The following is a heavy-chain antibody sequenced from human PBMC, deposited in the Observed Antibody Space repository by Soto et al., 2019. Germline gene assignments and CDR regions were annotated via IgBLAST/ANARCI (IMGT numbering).Heavy chain of an antibody. J-gene: IGHJ4*02. D-gene: IGHD1-26*01. CDR1: GGSISSYY. CDR2: IYYSGST. Sequence: SEALSLTCTVSGGSISSYYWSWIRQPPGKGLEWIGYIYYSGSTNYNPSLKSRVTISVDTSKNQFSLKLGSVTAADTAVYYCARDRGRDGYKVFDYWGQGTLVTVSS. V-gene: IGHV4-59*01. CDR3: ARDRGRDGYKVFDY.